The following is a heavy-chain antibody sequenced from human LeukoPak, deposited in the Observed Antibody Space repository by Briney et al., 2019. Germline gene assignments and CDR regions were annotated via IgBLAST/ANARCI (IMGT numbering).Heavy chain of an antibody. CDR3: ATGSHVRVYDSSAYYGHY. CDR1: GYTFTSYY. CDR2: NNPNRGST. J-gene: IGHJ4*02. D-gene: IGHD3-22*01. Sequence: GASVKVSGKASGYTFTSYYMYWVRQAPGQGLEWMGINNPNRGSTSYAQKFQGRVTTTRDMSTSTVYMELSSLRSEDTAIYYCATGSHVRVYDSSAYYGHYWGQGTLVTVSS. V-gene: IGHV1-46*01.